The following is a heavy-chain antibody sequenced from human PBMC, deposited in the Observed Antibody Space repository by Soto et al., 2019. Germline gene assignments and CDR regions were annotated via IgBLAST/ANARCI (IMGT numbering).Heavy chain of an antibody. CDR1: GFTFSGSA. D-gene: IGHD1-26*01. J-gene: IGHJ4*02. CDR2: IRSKANSYAT. CDR3: TSRNIVGATHYFDY. Sequence: PGGSLRLSCAASGFTFSGSAMHWVRQASGKGLEWVGRIRSKANSYATAYAASVKGRFTISRDDSKNTAYLQMNSLKTEDTAVYYCTSRNIVGATHYFDYWGQGPRSPSPQ. V-gene: IGHV3-73*01.